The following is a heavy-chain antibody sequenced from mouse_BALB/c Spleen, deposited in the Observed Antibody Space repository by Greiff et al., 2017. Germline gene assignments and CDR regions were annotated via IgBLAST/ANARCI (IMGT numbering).Heavy chain of an antibody. J-gene: IGHJ2*01. CDR3: ASLSSSDY. Sequence: VQLQQSGAELVRPGALVKLSCKASGFNIKDYYMHWVKQRPEQGLEWIGWIDPENGNTIYDPKFQGKASITADTSSNTAYLQLSSLTSEDTAVYYCASLSSSDYWGQGTTLTGSS. V-gene: IGHV14-1*02. CDR2: IDPENGNT. D-gene: IGHD1-1*01. CDR1: GFNIKDYY.